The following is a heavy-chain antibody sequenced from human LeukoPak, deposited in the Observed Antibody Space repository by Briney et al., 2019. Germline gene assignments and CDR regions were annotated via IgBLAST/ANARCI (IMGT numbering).Heavy chain of an antibody. CDR3: ARVVRGVILSWFDP. D-gene: IGHD3-10*01. CDR2: INPNSGGT. J-gene: IGHJ5*02. V-gene: IGHV1-2*02. Sequence: ASVKVSCKASGYTFTGYYMHWVRQAPGQGLEWMGWINPNSGGTNYAQKFQGRVTMTRDTSISTAYMELSRLRSDDTAVYYCARVVRGVILSWFDPWGQGTLVTVSS. CDR1: GYTFTGYY.